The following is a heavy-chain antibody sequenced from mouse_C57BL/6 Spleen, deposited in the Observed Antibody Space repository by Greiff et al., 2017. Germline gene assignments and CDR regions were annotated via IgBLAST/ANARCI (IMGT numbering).Heavy chain of an antibody. D-gene: IGHD2-4*01. CDR3: ARHDYDLDYFDY. CDR1: GFTFSSYG. J-gene: IGHJ2*01. Sequence: EVKLMESGGDLVKPGGSLKLSCAASGFTFSSYGMSWVRQTPDKRLEWVATISSGGSYTYYPDSVKGRFTISRDNAKNTLYLQMSSLKSEDTAMYYCARHDYDLDYFDYWGQGTTLTVSS. CDR2: ISSGGSYT. V-gene: IGHV5-6*01.